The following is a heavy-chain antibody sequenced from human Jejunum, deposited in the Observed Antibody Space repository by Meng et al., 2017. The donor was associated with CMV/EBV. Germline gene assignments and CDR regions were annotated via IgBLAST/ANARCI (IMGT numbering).Heavy chain of an antibody. CDR1: GLSFNNYW. CDR3: VTGELFFDY. Sequence: LSGAASGLSFNNYWMHWVRQVPGKGLVWVSRINKDGSTTVYADSVKGRFTISRDNAKNTLSLQISSLRAEDTAVYYCVTGELFFDYWGQGTLVTVSS. D-gene: IGHD3-10*01. CDR2: INKDGSTT. J-gene: IGHJ4*02. V-gene: IGHV3-74*01.